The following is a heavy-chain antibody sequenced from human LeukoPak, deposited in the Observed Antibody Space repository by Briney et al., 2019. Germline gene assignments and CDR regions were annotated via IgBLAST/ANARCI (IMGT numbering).Heavy chain of an antibody. CDR2: IYYSGST. J-gene: IGHJ4*02. Sequence: PSETLSLTCTVSGGSISGGGYYWSWIRQHPGKGLEWIGYIYYSGSTYYNPSLKSRVTISVDTSKNQFSLKLSSVTAADTAVYYCARRTIEGDTAMANYFDYWGQGTLVTVSS. CDR1: GGSISGGGYY. D-gene: IGHD5-18*01. V-gene: IGHV4-31*03. CDR3: ARRTIEGDTAMANYFDY.